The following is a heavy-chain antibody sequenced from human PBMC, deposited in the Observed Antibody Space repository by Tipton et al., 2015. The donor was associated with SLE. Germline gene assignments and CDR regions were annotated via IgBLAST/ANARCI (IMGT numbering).Heavy chain of an antibody. V-gene: IGHV6-1*01. CDR3: ARGGYGITVSLFSD. CDR1: GDSVSSNSAA. CDR2: TYYRSKWYY. J-gene: IGHJ4*02. D-gene: IGHD1/OR15-1a*01. Sequence: GLVKPSQTFSLTCAISGDSVSSNSAAWNWIRQSPSRGLEWLGRTYYRSKWYYDYAESVKSRMTINADTSKNQFSLQLISVTPEDTAVYYCARGGYGITVSLFSDWGQGTLVTVSS.